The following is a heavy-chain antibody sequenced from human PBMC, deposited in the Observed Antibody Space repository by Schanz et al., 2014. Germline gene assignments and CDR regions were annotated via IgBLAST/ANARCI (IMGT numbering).Heavy chain of an antibody. Sequence: QVPLQDSGPGLVKPSETLSLTCSVAGTSISGYWWSWLRQPPGKGLEWIGYVYNGGSTIYNPSLKSRVTISVDTFKNNLSLRLNSVSAADTAVYYCARRAVGAAGVGWFDSWGQGTLVTVSS. D-gene: IGHD6-13*01. J-gene: IGHJ5*01. CDR3: ARRAVGAAGVGWFDS. CDR2: VYNGGST. V-gene: IGHV4-59*08. CDR1: GTSISGYW.